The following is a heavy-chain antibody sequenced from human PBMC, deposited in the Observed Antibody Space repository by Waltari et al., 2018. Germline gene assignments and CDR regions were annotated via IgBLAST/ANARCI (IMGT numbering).Heavy chain of an antibody. CDR3: EKEVWQQLVRMVGGFDP. CDR1: GFTLSSSA. J-gene: IGHJ5*02. V-gene: IGHV3-23*01. Sequence: EVQVLESGGALVQLGGSLRLSCVASGFTLSSSAMSCVRQGPGEGREGVAASGSDGRTYYADSVKGRFTIARDNSKNTLYLQMNSLRAEDTAIYHCEKEVWQQLVRMVGGFDPWGQGTLVAVSS. CDR2: SGSDGRT. D-gene: IGHD6-13*01.